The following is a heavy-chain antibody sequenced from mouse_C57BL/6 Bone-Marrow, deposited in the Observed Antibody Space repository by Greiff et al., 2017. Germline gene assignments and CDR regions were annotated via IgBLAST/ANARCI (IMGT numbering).Heavy chain of an antibody. V-gene: IGHV5-17*03. CDR1: GFTFSDYG. Sequence: EVKLVESGGGLVKPGGSLKLSCAASGFTFSDYGMHWVRQAPEKGLEWVAYISSGSSTIYYADTVKGRFTISRDNARNTLYLQMSSLKSEDTAMYYCTRGLSYWGQGTTLTVSS. J-gene: IGHJ2*01. CDR3: TRGLSY. CDR2: ISSGSSTI.